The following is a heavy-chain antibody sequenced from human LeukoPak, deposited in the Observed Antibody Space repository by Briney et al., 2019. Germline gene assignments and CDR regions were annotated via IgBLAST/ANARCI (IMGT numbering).Heavy chain of an antibody. CDR3: ARVFDIVARWGASDI. CDR2: ISYDGSNK. J-gene: IGHJ3*02. Sequence: GGSLRLSCAASGFTFSSYAMHWVRQAPGKGLEWVAVISYDGSNKYYADSVKGRFTISRDNSKNTLYLQMNSLRAEDTAVYYCARVFDIVARWGASDIWGQGTMVTVSS. CDR1: GFTFSSYA. D-gene: IGHD5-12*01. V-gene: IGHV3-30-3*01.